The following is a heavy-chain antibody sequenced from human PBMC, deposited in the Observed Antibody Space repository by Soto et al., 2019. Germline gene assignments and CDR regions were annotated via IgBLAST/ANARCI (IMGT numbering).Heavy chain of an antibody. D-gene: IGHD3-10*01. V-gene: IGHV3-23*01. Sequence: EVQLLDSGGGLVQPGGSLRLSCAASGFTFSGYALTWVRQAPGKGLEWVSAISGGGDAKFYADSVKGRFTISRDNSKNTLYLQMNTLRDEDTAVYYCARKVSGSTGRPDLWYFDLWGRGTLVTVSS. CDR3: ARKVSGSTGRPDLWYFDL. CDR2: ISGGGDAK. J-gene: IGHJ2*01. CDR1: GFTFSGYA.